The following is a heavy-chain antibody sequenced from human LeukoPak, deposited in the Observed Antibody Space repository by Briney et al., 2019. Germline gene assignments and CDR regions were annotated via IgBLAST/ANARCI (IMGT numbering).Heavy chain of an antibody. CDR2: IYNSGST. J-gene: IGHJ4*02. D-gene: IGHD3-22*01. V-gene: IGHV4-31*03. CDR1: GGSISSGGYY. Sequence: TLSLTCTVSGGSISSGGYYWSWIRQYPGKGLEWIGYIYNSGSTDYNPSLKSRVTMSGDTSKNQFSVKLSSVTAADTAVYYCARSSAGYYSAYFFDYWGQGTLVTVSS. CDR3: ARSSAGYYSAYFFDY.